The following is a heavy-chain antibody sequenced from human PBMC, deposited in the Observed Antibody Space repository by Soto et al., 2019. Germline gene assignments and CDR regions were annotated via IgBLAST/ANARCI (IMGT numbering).Heavy chain of an antibody. CDR1: GYSFTSYW. Sequence: PGESLKISCKGSGYSFTSYWIGWVRQMPGKSLEWMGRIDPSDSYTNYSPSFQGHVTISADKSISTAYLQWSSLKASDTAMFYCARYSVGYCSGGSCYYFDYWGQGTLVTVSS. V-gene: IGHV5-10-1*01. CDR2: IDPSDSYT. CDR3: ARYSVGYCSGGSCYYFDY. J-gene: IGHJ4*02. D-gene: IGHD2-15*01.